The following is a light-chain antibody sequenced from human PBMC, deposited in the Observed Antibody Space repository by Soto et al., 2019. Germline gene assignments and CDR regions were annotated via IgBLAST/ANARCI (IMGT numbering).Light chain of an antibody. V-gene: IGKV3D-20*02. Sequence: EIVMTQSPATLSVSPGERATLSCMTSQSVSSNYLAWYQQKPGQAPRLLIYGASSRATGIPARFSGSGSGTDFTLTISSVEPEDFAVYYCQQRSNWPLTFGGGTKVDIK. CDR1: QSVSSNY. CDR3: QQRSNWPLT. CDR2: GAS. J-gene: IGKJ4*01.